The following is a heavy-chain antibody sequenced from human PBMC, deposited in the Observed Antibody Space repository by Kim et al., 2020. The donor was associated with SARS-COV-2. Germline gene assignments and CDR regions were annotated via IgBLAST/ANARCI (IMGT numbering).Heavy chain of an antibody. D-gene: IGHD5-12*01. J-gene: IGHJ4*02. Sequence: SETLSLTCTVSGGSISSYYWSWIRQPPGKGLEWIGYIYYSGSTNYNPSLKSRVTISVDTSTNQFSLKLSSVTAADTAVYYCARLPRGWLQPHETPPFDYWGQGTLGTVSS. CDR3: ARLPRGWLQPHETPPFDY. CDR2: IYYSGST. V-gene: IGHV4-59*08. CDR1: GGSISSYY.